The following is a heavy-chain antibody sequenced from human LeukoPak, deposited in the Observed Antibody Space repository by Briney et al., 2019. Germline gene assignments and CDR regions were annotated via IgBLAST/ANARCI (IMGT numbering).Heavy chain of an antibody. Sequence: GGSLRLSCAASGFTFSSYDMHWVRQATGKGLEWVSAIGTAGDTYYPGSVKGRFTISRENAKNSLYLQMNSLRAGDTAVYYCARSRGYDYLFDYWGQGTLVTVSS. V-gene: IGHV3-13*01. J-gene: IGHJ4*02. CDR3: ARSRGYDYLFDY. D-gene: IGHD5-12*01. CDR2: IGTAGDT. CDR1: GFTFSSYD.